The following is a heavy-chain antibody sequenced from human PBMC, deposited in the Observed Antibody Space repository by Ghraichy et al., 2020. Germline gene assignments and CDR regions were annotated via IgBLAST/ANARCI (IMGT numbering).Heavy chain of an antibody. CDR2: IYYSGST. Sequence: SETLSLTCTVSGGSISSYYWSWIRQPPGKGLEWIGYIYYSGSTNYNPSLKSRVTISVDTSKNQFSLKLSSVTAADTAVYYCARHLSPRGGYYDFWSGPPSHFDYWGQGTLVTVSS. J-gene: IGHJ4*02. CDR3: ARHLSPRGGYYDFWSGPPSHFDY. V-gene: IGHV4-59*08. CDR1: GGSISSYY. D-gene: IGHD3-3*01.